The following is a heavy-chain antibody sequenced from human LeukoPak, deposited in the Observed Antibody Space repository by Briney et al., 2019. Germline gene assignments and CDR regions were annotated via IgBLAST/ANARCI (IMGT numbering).Heavy chain of an antibody. CDR3: ARTRKAMVRGVGVDY. CDR1: GYTFTSYY. CDR2: INPSGGST. J-gene: IGHJ4*02. V-gene: IGHV1-46*01. D-gene: IGHD3-10*01. Sequence: ASVKVSCKASGYTFTSYYMHWVRQAPGQGLEWMGIINPSGGSTSYAQKFQGRVTMTRDMSTSTVYMELSSLRSEDTAVYYCARTRKAMVRGVGVDYWGQGTLVTVSS.